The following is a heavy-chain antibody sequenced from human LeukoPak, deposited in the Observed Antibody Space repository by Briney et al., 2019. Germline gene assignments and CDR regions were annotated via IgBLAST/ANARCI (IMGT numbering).Heavy chain of an antibody. CDR2: IYTNTGNP. D-gene: IGHD6-13*01. CDR1: GYSFTVYY. V-gene: IGHV7-4-1*02. CDR3: ARAASGSSWSPFDY. Sequence: ASVKLSCTASGYSFTVYYIHWVRHGPGQGLGWGGWIYTNTGNPTYAQGFTGRFVFSLDTSVSTAYLQISSLKAEDTAVYYCARAASGSSWSPFDYWGQGTLVTVSS. J-gene: IGHJ4*02.